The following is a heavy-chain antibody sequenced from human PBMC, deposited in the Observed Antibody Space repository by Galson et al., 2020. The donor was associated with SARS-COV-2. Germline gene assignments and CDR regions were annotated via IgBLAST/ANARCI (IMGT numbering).Heavy chain of an antibody. CDR2: IWYDGSNK. D-gene: IGHD6-19*01. Sequence: GGPLRLSCAASEFSYKSHTMHWVPQAPGNGLERVPQIWYDGSNKYYVDSVKGRFTVSRDNSENSVYLQMNNLRAGDTAVYYCARDGQSDSVWALDYWCQGTLVTVSS. V-gene: IGHV3-33*01. CDR3: ARDGQSDSVWALDY. J-gene: IGHJ4*02. CDR1: EFSYKSHT.